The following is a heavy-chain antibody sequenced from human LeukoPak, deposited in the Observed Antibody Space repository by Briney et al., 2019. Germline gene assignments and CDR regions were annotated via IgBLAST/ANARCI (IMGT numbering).Heavy chain of an antibody. CDR3: ARVPFSRLGELWEDY. J-gene: IGHJ4*02. Sequence: GGSLRLSCAASGFTFSSYEMNWVRQAPGKGLEWVSYISSSGSTIYYADSVKGRFTISRDNAKNSLYLQMNSLRAEDTAAYYCARVPFSRLGELWEDYWGQGTLVTVSS. D-gene: IGHD3-16*01. V-gene: IGHV3-48*03. CDR1: GFTFSSYE. CDR2: ISSSGSTI.